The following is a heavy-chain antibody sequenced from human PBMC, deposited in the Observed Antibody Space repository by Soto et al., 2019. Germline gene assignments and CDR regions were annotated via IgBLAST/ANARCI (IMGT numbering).Heavy chain of an antibody. CDR2: IIPVYDSP. CDR3: AASTFLSGVSGYFHLDF. D-gene: IGHD3-3*01. Sequence: GASVKVSCMVSGDTFNNYAISWVRQAPGQGLQWMGGIIPVYDSPSYAQGSHNRVTITADRFTSTAHLELNGLTSEDTAVYYCAASTFLSGVSGYFHLDFWGQGTLVTVSS. V-gene: IGHV1-69*06. J-gene: IGHJ4*02. CDR1: GDTFNNYA.